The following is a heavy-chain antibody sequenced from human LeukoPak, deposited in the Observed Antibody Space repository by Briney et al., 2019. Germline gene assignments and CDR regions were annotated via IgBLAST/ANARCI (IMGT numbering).Heavy chain of an antibody. J-gene: IGHJ6*04. V-gene: IGHV3-48*04. Sequence: GGSLRLSCAASGFTFSSYSMNWVRQAPGKGPEWVSYISSSGSTIYYADSVKGRFTISRDNAKNSLYLQMNSLRAEDTAVYYCAELGITMIGGVWGKGTTVTISS. CDR1: GFTFSSYS. CDR3: AELGITMIGGV. CDR2: ISSSGSTI. D-gene: IGHD3-10*02.